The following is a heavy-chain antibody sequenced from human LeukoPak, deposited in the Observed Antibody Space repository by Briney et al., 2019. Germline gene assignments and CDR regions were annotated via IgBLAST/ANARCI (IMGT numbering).Heavy chain of an antibody. CDR3: ARERGSGFDY. CDR1: GGSISSSTYY. Sequence: SETLSLICTVSGGSISSSTYYWGWIRQPPGKGLEWIGSIYNSGSTYYNPSLKSRVTISVDRSKNQFSLKLSSVTAADTAVYYCARERGSGFDYWGQGTLVTVSS. CDR2: IYNSGST. D-gene: IGHD3-10*01. J-gene: IGHJ4*02. V-gene: IGHV4-39*07.